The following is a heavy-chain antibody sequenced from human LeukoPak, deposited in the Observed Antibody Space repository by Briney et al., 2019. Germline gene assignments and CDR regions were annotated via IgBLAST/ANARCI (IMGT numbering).Heavy chain of an antibody. D-gene: IGHD2-15*01. CDR1: DGPIRSHY. J-gene: IGHJ6*03. CDR2: ISNSGST. Sequence: SETLSPTCTVSDGPIRSHYWTWIRQSPLKGLEWIGDISNSGSTKYNPSLKSRVTISIDTSKNQFSLRLTSVTAADTAVYYCGRDALVGYFSYYYIDVWGKGTTVTVSS. CDR3: GRDALVGYFSYYYIDV. V-gene: IGHV4-59*11.